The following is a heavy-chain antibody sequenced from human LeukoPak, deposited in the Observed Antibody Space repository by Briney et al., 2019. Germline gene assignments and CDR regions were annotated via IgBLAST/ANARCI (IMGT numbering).Heavy chain of an antibody. D-gene: IGHD3-9*01. V-gene: IGHV3-48*04. CDR3: ARGIYDILTGYLGYFDY. CDR2: ISSSGSTI. CDR1: GFTFSDYN. J-gene: IGHJ4*02. Sequence: GGSLRLSCAASGFTFSDYNMNWVRQAPGKGLEWVSYISSSGSTIYYADSVKGRFTISRDNAKNSLYLQMNSLRAEDTAVYYCARGIYDILTGYLGYFDYWGQGTLVTVSS.